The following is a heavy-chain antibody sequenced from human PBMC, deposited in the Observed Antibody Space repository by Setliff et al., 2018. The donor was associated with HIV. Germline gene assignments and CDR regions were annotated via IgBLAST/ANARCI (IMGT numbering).Heavy chain of an antibody. CDR1: GFAFSFYA. Sequence: PGGSLRLSCAASGFAFSFYAMNWVRQAPGKGLAWVANIKQDGSEKNYMDSVKGRFTISRDNAKNSLYRQMNSLRVEDTAVYYCATDCAVVGGTGSLDSWGQGTLVTVSS. D-gene: IGHD1-26*01. J-gene: IGHJ4*02. V-gene: IGHV3-7*05. CDR2: IKQDGSEK. CDR3: ATDCAVVGGTGSLDS.